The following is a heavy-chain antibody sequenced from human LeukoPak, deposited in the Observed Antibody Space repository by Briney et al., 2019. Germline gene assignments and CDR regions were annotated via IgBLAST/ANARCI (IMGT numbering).Heavy chain of an antibody. CDR1: AFSFSSCP. CDR2: ISSNGGST. V-gene: IGHV3-64D*09. Sequence: QPGGSLRLSWSASAFSFSSCPMRWVRQAPGKGLEYVSAISSNGGSTYYADSVKGRFTISRDNSKNTLYLQMSSLRAEDTAVYYCVKRVLGVYSYDYWGEGTLVTVSS. D-gene: IGHD5-18*01. J-gene: IGHJ4*02. CDR3: VKRVLGVYSYDY.